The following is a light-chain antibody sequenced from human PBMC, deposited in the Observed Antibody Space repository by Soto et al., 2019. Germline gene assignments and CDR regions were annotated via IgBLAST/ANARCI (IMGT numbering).Light chain of an antibody. V-gene: IGLV2-14*01. CDR2: DVT. CDR3: TSYTSSDTWV. Sequence: QSALTQPASVSGSPGQSITISCTGTSSDVGSYNRVSWYQQHPGEAPKLMIYDVTYRPSGVSNRFSASKSGNTASLTISGLQAEDEADYYCTSYTSSDTWVFGGGTKLIVL. J-gene: IGLJ3*02. CDR1: SSDVGSYNR.